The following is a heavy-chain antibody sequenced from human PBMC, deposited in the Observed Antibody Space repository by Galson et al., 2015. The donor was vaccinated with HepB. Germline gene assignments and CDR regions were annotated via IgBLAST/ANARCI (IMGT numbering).Heavy chain of an antibody. CDR2: IIPYNGDT. CDR1: GHTFTTYG. V-gene: IGHV1-18*04. J-gene: IGHJ4*02. CDR3: SRGAVPAANAPFDY. Sequence: SVKVSCKASGHTFTTYGINWVRQAPGQGLEWMGWIIPYNGDTHYTQKLQGRVTMTTDISRSTAYMELTNLRSGDTALYYCSRGAVPAANAPFDYWGQGTLVTVSS. D-gene: IGHD2-2*01.